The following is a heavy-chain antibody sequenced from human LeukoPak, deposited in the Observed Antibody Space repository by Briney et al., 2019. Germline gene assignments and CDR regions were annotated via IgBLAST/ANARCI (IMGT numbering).Heavy chain of an antibody. V-gene: IGHV1-18*01. CDR2: ISAYNGNT. D-gene: IGHD6-19*01. J-gene: IGHJ4*02. CDR1: GYTFTSYG. Sequence: ASVKVSCKASGYTFTSYGISWVRQAPGQGLEWMGWISAYNGNTNYAQKLQGRVTMTTDTSTSTAYMELRSLRSDDTAVYYCARSPQSGSGWYDYFDYWGQGTLVTVSS. CDR3: ARSPQSGSGWYDYFDY.